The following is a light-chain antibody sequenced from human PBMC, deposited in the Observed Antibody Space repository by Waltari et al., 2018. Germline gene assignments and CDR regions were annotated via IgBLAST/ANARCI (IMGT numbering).Light chain of an antibody. Sequence: QSVLTQPPSVSGAPGQRVTISCTGSNSNIGAGYGVHWYQHLPGTAPKLLIYANNTRPSGVHERFSGSNSGTSATLAITGLQAEDEADYHCQSYDSSLSGVVFGGGTKLTVL. J-gene: IGLJ3*02. CDR3: QSYDSSLSGVV. CDR1: NSNIGAGYG. V-gene: IGLV1-40*01. CDR2: ANN.